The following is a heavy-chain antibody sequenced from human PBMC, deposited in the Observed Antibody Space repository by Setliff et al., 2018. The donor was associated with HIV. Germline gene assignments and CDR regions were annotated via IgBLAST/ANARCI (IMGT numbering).Heavy chain of an antibody. CDR1: GYTFTSYG. CDR2: ISAYNGNT. CDR3: ARVVVRGVTFIAEYFQH. D-gene: IGHD3-10*01. V-gene: IGHV1-18*01. Sequence: ASVKVSCKASGYTFTSYGISWVRQAPGQGLEWMGWISAYNGNTNYAQKLQVRVTMTTDTSTCTAYMELRSLRSDDTAVYYCARVVVRGVTFIAEYFQHWGQGTLVTVSS. J-gene: IGHJ1*01.